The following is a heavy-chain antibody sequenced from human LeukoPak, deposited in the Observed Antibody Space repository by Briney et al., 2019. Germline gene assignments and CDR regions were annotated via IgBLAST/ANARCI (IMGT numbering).Heavy chain of an antibody. V-gene: IGHV4-39*02. D-gene: IGHD5-12*01. J-gene: IGHJ4*02. CDR3: ARVDSTYGYAGGNYFDS. Sequence: SETLSLTCTVSGGSLSSSSHYWAWIRQPPGKGLEWIANIYYSGNTYYNPSLKSRVTISLDMSKNHFSLRVGSLTAADTAVYYCARVDSTYGYAGGNYFDSWGQGTLVTVSS. CDR1: GGSLSSSSHY. CDR2: IYYSGNT.